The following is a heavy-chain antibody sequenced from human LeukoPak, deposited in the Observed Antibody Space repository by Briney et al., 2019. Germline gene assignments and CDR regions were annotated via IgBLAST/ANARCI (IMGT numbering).Heavy chain of an antibody. CDR1: GFTLSSNY. Sequence: PGGSLRLSCAASGFTLSSNYMNWVRQAPGKGLELVSVIYSGGSTYYADSVKGRFTISRDNSKNTVYLQMNSLRAEDTAVYYCARVTFEGGAGRPYAFDIWGQGTMVTVSS. J-gene: IGHJ3*02. D-gene: IGHD6-6*01. V-gene: IGHV3-53*01. CDR3: ARVTFEGGAGRPYAFDI. CDR2: IYSGGST.